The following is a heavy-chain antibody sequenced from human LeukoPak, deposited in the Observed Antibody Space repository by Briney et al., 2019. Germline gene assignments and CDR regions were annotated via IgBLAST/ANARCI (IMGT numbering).Heavy chain of an antibody. CDR3: ARGRRDGYNTPYFDY. CDR1: GYTFTSYY. D-gene: IGHD5-24*01. Sequence: ASVKLSCKASGYTFTSYYMHWVRQAPGQGLEWMGIINPSGGSTSYAQKFQGRVTMTRDTSTSTVYLELSSLRSEDTAVYYCARGRRDGYNTPYFDYWGQGTLVTVSS. V-gene: IGHV1-46*01. J-gene: IGHJ4*02. CDR2: INPSGGST.